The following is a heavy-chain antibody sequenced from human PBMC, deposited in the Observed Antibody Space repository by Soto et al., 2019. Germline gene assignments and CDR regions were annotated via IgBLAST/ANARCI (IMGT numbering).Heavy chain of an antibody. CDR1: GFTFNIFA. D-gene: IGHD1-1*01. V-gene: IGHV3-23*01. J-gene: IGHJ4*02. CDR3: AKAGPNRYGRNYFDY. CDR2: ITASGGDT. Sequence: EVQLLESGGGLVQPGGSLRLSCAASGFTFNIFAVTWVRQAPGKGLDWVSSITASGGDTYYADSVKGRFTISRDNSKNTLYRQLNSLRVEDTAVYYCAKAGPNRYGRNYFDYWGQGTLVTVSA.